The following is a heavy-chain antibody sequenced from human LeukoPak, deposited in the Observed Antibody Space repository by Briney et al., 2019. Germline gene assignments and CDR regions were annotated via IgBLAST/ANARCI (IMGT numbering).Heavy chain of an antibody. J-gene: IGHJ4*02. V-gene: IGHV1-2*02. CDR2: INPNSGGT. CDR3: ARGFLGATTSYDY. Sequence: ASVTVSCKASGYTFTGYYMHWVRQAPGQGLEWMGWINPNSGGTNYAQKFQGRVTMTRDTSISTAYMELSRLRSDDTAVYYCARGFLGATTSYDYWGQGTLVTVSS. CDR1: GYTFTGYY. D-gene: IGHD1-26*01.